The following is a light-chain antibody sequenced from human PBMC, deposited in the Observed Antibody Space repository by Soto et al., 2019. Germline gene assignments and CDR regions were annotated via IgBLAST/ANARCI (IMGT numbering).Light chain of an antibody. J-gene: IGKJ5*01. CDR2: DAS. CDR1: QSVSSSY. V-gene: IGKV3D-20*01. Sequence: EIRLTQSPGTLSLSPGERATLSCRASQSVSSSYLAWYQQKPGLAPRLLIYDASSRATGIPDRFSGSGSGTDFTLTISRLEPEDFAVYYCQQYGSSPRITFGQGRRLEI. CDR3: QQYGSSPRIT.